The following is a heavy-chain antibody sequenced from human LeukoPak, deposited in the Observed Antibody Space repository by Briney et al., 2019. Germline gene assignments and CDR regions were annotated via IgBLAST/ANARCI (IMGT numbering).Heavy chain of an antibody. CDR1: GFTFSSYW. J-gene: IGHJ4*02. V-gene: IGHV3-30-3*01. D-gene: IGHD1-26*01. CDR3: ARDQHSGSYYSTYFDY. Sequence: PGGSLRLSCAASGFTFSSYWMSWVRQAPGKGLEWVAVISYDGSNKYYADSVKGRFTISRDNSKNTLYLQMNSLRAEDTAVYYCARDQHSGSYYSTYFDYWGQGTLVTVSS. CDR2: ISYDGSNK.